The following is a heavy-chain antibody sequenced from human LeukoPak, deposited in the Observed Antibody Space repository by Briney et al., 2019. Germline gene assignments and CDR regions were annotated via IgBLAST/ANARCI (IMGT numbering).Heavy chain of an antibody. CDR1: GGSISSSNW. CDR2: IYHRGST. CDR3: AREIRSGYFYFDY. J-gene: IGHJ4*02. V-gene: IGHV4-4*02. Sequence: SETLSLTCAVSGGSISSSNWWSWVRQPPGKGREGIGEIYHRGSTNYNPSLKSRVTISVDQSKDQFSLKLSSVTAADTAMYSCAREIRSGYFYFDYWGQGTLVTVSS. D-gene: IGHD5-12*01.